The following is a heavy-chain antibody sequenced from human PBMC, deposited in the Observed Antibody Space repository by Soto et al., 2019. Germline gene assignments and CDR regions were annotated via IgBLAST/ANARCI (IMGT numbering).Heavy chain of an antibody. CDR1: RFTFSNYG. Sequence: GGSLRLSCAASRFTFSNYGVHWVRQAPGKGLEWVAVIWYDGSNKYYADSVKGRFTISRDNSKNTLYLQMNSLRAEDTAVYYCTRDDIPGRAVAIYGMDVWGQGTTVTVSS. D-gene: IGHD6-19*01. CDR3: TRDDIPGRAVAIYGMDV. J-gene: IGHJ6*02. V-gene: IGHV3-33*01. CDR2: IWYDGSNK.